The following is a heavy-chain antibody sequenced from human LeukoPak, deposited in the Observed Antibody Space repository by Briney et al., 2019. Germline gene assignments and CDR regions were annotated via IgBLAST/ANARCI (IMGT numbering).Heavy chain of an antibody. D-gene: IGHD4-11*01. CDR1: GFTLSDYW. CDR3: ARFKVTVTSIP. Sequence: PGGSLRLSCAASGFTLSDYWMHWVRQAPGKGLVWVSRINPDGSSASYADSVKGRFTISRDNAKNTLYLQMNSLRAEDTAVYYCARFKVTVTSIPWGQGTLVTVSS. CDR2: INPDGSSA. J-gene: IGHJ5*02. V-gene: IGHV3-74*01.